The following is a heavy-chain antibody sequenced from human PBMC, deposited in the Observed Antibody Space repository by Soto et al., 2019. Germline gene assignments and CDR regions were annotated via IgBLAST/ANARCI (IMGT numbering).Heavy chain of an antibody. J-gene: IGHJ6*02. CDR2: IYYSGRT. CDR1: GGSFSGYY. V-gene: IGHV4-59*08. D-gene: IGHD6-13*01. CDR3: ARQPGYSSSWYCYYGMDV. Sequence: SETLSLTCAVYGGSFSGYYWTWIRQPPGTGLEWIGDIYYSGRTNYSPSLKSRVTISVDTSKNQFSLKLSSVTAADTAVYYCARQPGYSSSWYCYYGMDVWGQGTTVTVSS.